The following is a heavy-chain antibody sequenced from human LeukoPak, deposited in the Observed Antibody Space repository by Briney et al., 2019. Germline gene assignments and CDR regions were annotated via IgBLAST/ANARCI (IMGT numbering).Heavy chain of an antibody. Sequence: GGSLRLSCAASGFTFSSYGMSWVRQAPGKGLEWVSAISGSGGRTYYADSVKGRFTISRDNSKNTLYLQMNSLRAEDTAVYYCAKTIAAAGSGRPHFDYWGQGTLVTVSS. CDR2: ISGSGGRT. J-gene: IGHJ4*02. D-gene: IGHD6-13*01. V-gene: IGHV3-23*01. CDR1: GFTFSSYG. CDR3: AKTIAAAGSGRPHFDY.